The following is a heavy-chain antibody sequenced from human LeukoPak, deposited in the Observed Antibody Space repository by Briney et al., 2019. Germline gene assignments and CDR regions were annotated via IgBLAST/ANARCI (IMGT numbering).Heavy chain of an antibody. D-gene: IGHD4-17*01. V-gene: IGHV3-21*06. CDR2: ISSSSNYI. CDR3: ARDMTTATTCYLEH. J-gene: IGHJ1*01. Sequence: GGSLRLSCAASGFTFSTYSMNWVRQAPGKGLEWVSSISSSSNYIYYADSVKGRFSISRDDAKNLLFLQMNGLRVEDTAVYYCARDMTTATTCYLEHWGRGTLVTVSS. CDR1: GFTFSTYS.